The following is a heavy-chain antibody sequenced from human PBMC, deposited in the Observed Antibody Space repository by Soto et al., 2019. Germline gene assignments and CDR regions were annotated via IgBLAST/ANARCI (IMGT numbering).Heavy chain of an antibody. V-gene: IGHV3-74*01. CDR3: ARDYYGPDY. D-gene: IGHD3-10*01. J-gene: IGHJ4*02. CDR2: LNRDGSST. CDR1: GFTFSNYW. Sequence: GGSLRLSCEASGFTFSNYWMHWVRQTPGKGLVWVSYLNRDGSSTTYADSVKGRFTISRDNAKNTLYLQMNSLRAEDTAVYYCARDYYGPDYWGEGTLVTVSS.